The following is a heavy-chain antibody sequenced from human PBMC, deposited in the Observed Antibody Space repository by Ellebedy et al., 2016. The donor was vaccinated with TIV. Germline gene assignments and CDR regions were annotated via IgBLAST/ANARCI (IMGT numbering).Heavy chain of an antibody. V-gene: IGHV3-30*04. CDR2: ISFSGKNK. CDR3: ASFSDYIYFYAMNV. D-gene: IGHD2/OR15-2a*01. J-gene: IGHJ6*02. Sequence: GESLKISCVGSGFAFGSNTLYWVRQAPGKGLDCVAVISFSGKNKDYADSVKGRFTIFRDNSNYTLFLQMNNLRVDDTAVYYCASFSDYIYFYAMNVWGQGTTVTVSS. CDR1: GFAFGSNT.